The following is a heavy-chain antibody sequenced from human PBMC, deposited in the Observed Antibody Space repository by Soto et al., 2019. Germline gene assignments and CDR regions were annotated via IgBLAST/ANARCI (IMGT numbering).Heavy chain of an antibody. J-gene: IGHJ4*02. V-gene: IGHV3-30*03. Sequence: QVQLVESGGGVVQPGRSLRLSCAASGFNFSSYGMHWVRQAPGKGLEWVAVISYDGDNKYYADSVKGRFTISRDNSENTLYLQMNSLRAEDAAMYYCARDIIAAAHYWGQGTLVIVSS. CDR2: ISYDGDNK. D-gene: IGHD6-13*01. CDR3: ARDIIAAAHY. CDR1: GFNFSSYG.